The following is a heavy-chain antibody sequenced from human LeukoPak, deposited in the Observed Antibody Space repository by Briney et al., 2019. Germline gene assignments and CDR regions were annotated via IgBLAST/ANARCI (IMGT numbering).Heavy chain of an antibody. J-gene: IGHJ5*02. CDR3: ARLTMVRGVYNWFDP. Sequence: GESLKISCKGSGYSFTSYWIGWVRQMPGKGLEWMGIIYPGDSDTRYSPSFQGLVTISADKSISTAYLQWSSLKASDTAMYYCARLTMVRGVYNWFDPWGQGTLVTVSS. CDR2: IYPGDSDT. CDR1: GYSFTSYW. V-gene: IGHV5-51*01. D-gene: IGHD3-10*01.